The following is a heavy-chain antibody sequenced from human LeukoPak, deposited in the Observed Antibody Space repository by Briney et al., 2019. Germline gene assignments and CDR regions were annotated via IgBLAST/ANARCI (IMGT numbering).Heavy chain of an antibody. Sequence: PSETLSLTYTVSDYSISSGYGYYWGWIRQPPGKGLEWIGNIYHSGITYYNHFNSSLKSRVTISIDTSKNQFSLRLTSVTAADTAVYFCATLVSTRYYFDYWGQGTLVTVSS. D-gene: IGHD5/OR15-5a*01. CDR2: IYHSGIT. V-gene: IGHV4-38-2*02. CDR3: ATLVSTRYYFDY. J-gene: IGHJ4*02. CDR1: DYSISSGYGYY.